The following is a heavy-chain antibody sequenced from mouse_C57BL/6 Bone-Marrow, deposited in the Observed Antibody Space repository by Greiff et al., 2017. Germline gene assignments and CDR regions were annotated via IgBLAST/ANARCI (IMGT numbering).Heavy chain of an antibody. Sequence: VKVVESGPGLVAPSQSLSITCTVSGFSLTSYGVDWVRQPPGKGLEWLGVIWGGGSTNYNSALMSRLSISKDNSKSQVVLKMNSLQTDDTAMYYCAKQGYYGSSPYWYFDVWGTGTTVTVSS. V-gene: IGHV2-9*01. CDR1: GFSLTSYG. CDR3: AKQGYYGSSPYWYFDV. CDR2: IWGGGST. J-gene: IGHJ1*03. D-gene: IGHD1-1*01.